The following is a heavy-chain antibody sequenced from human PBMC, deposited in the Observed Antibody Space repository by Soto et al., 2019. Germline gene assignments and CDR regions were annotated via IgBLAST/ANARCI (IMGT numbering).Heavy chain of an antibody. V-gene: IGHV1-8*02. Sequence: ASEKVSCKASGYTFTSYAMHWVRQAPGQRLEWMGWMNPNSGNTGYAQKFQGRVTMTRNTSISTAYMELSSLRSEDTAVYYCARVSREGFLEWLSWDYWGQGTLVTVSS. CDR3: ARVSREGFLEWLSWDY. CDR1: GYTFTSYA. J-gene: IGHJ4*02. CDR2: MNPNSGNT. D-gene: IGHD3-3*01.